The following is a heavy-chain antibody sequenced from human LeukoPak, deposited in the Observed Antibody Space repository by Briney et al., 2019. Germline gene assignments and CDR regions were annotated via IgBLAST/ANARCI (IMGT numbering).Heavy chain of an antibody. J-gene: IGHJ4*02. CDR3: ARVPRGHSSGYYFDY. Sequence: KSSETLSLTCTVSGGSISSGNYYWTWIRQHPGKGLEWIGYISYSGSTYYNPSLKSRVTLSVDTSENQFSLKLSSVTAADTAVYYCARVPRGHSSGYYFDYWGQGTLVTVSS. CDR2: ISYSGST. CDR1: GGSISSGNYY. V-gene: IGHV4-31*03. D-gene: IGHD5-18*01.